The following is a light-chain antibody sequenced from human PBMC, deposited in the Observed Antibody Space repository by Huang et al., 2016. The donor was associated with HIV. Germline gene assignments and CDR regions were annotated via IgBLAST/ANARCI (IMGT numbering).Light chain of an antibody. CDR3: QQYNNWPPEVT. V-gene: IGKV3-15*01. CDR1: QSISTY. J-gene: IGKJ3*01. CDR2: GAS. Sequence: EIVLTQSPATLSVSPGERATLSCRARQSISTYLAWYQHKPAQAPRLLIYGASTRAGGIPARFRGSGSGTEFTLTISSLQSEDFAVYYCQQYNNWPPEVTFGPGTKVDIK.